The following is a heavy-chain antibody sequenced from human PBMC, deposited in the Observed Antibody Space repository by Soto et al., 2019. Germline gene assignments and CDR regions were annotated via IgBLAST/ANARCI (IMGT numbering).Heavy chain of an antibody. V-gene: IGHV5-51*01. D-gene: IGHD3-10*01. CDR2: IYPGDSDT. Sequence: PGESLKISCKGSGYSFTSYWIGWGRQMPGKGLEWMGIIYPGDSDTRYSPSFQGQVTISADKSISTAYLQWSSLKASDTAMYYCATTTMVRGAIRAPAHYWGQGTLVPVSS. CDR1: GYSFTSYW. CDR3: ATTTMVRGAIRAPAHY. J-gene: IGHJ4*02.